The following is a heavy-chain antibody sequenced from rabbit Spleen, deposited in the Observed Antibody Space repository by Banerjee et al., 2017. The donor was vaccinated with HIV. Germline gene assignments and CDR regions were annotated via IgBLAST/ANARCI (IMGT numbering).Heavy chain of an antibody. Sequence: QSLEESGGDLVKPGASLTLTCTASEFSFSIGVYMRWVRQAPGKGLEWVACAVAGSTDSTYSATWAKGRFTISKPSSTTVTLQMTSLTAADTATYFCARDLASVVGWNFNLWGQGTLVTVS. CDR3: ARDLASVVGWNFNL. CDR1: EFSFSIGVY. D-gene: IGHD3-1*01. CDR2: AVAGSTDST. V-gene: IGHV1S40*01. J-gene: IGHJ4*01.